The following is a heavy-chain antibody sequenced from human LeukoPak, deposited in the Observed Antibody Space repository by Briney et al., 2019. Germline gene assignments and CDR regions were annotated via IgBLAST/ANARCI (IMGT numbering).Heavy chain of an antibody. Sequence: GESLKISCKGSGYRFTGNGIAWVRRMPGKGLEGMGIIYPGDSDTTYSPSFQGQVTISADQSISTAYLQWSSLRASDTAMYYCAYGKYYFDYWGQGTLVTVSS. D-gene: IGHD4-17*01. V-gene: IGHV5-51*01. J-gene: IGHJ4*02. CDR2: IYPGDSDT. CDR3: AYGKYYFDY. CDR1: GYRFTGNG.